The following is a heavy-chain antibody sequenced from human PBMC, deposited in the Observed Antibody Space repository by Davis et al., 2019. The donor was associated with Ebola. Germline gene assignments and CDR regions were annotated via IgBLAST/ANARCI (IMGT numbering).Heavy chain of an antibody. D-gene: IGHD1-1*01. J-gene: IGHJ6*02. CDR2: LSSSGSTI. Sequence: GSLTLSCAASGFTFSDYYMSWIRQAPGQGLEWVSYLSSSGSTIYYADSVKGRFTISRDNAKNSLYLQMNSLGADDTAVYYCARVFRFGTTLVLRYYYYGMDVWGQGTTVTVSS. V-gene: IGHV3-11*01. CDR3: ARVFRFGTTLVLRYYYYGMDV. CDR1: GFTFSDYY.